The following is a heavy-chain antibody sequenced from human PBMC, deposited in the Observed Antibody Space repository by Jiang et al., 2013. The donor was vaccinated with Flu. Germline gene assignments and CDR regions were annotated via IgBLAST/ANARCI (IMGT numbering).Heavy chain of an antibody. CDR3: ARDRWDEVQLWHGMDV. V-gene: IGHV4-34*01. CDR1: GGSFSGYY. D-gene: IGHD5-18*01. J-gene: IGHJ6*02. Sequence: LLKPSETLSLTCAVYGGSFSGYYWSWIRQPPGKGLEWIGEINHSGSTNYNPSLKSRVTISVDTSKNQFSLKLKSVTAADTAVYYCARDRWDEVQLWHGMDVWGQGTTVTVSS. CDR2: INHSGST.